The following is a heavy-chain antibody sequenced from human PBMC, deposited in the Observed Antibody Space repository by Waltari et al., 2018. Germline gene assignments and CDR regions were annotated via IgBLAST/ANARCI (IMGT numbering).Heavy chain of an antibody. Sequence: EVQLLESGGGLVQPGGYLRLSCAASGFTFSSYAMSWVRQAPGKGLEWVSSIRGNGGSTYYADSVKGRFTISRDNSKNTLYLQMTSLGAEDTAVYYCANVYDFWSGSTYAMDVWGQGTTVTVSS. D-gene: IGHD3-3*01. CDR1: GFTFSSYA. V-gene: IGHV3-23*01. CDR2: IRGNGGST. J-gene: IGHJ6*02. CDR3: ANVYDFWSGSTYAMDV.